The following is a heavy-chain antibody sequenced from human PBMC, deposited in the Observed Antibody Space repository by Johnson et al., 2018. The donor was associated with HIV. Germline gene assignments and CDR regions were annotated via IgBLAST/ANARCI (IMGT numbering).Heavy chain of an antibody. J-gene: IGHJ3*01. Sequence: QVQLVESAGGVVQPGGSLRLSCAASGFTFSSYGMHWVRQAPGKGLEWAAFIRSDGSNKHYADSVRGRFTISRDNAKYTVDLQMNSLRVEDTAVDYCAKVDCGGDTCAGYDPFDLWGQGTLVTVSS. D-gene: IGHD2-21*01. CDR1: GFTFSSYG. V-gene: IGHV3-30*02. CDR3: AKVDCGGDTCAGYDPFDL. CDR2: IRSDGSNK.